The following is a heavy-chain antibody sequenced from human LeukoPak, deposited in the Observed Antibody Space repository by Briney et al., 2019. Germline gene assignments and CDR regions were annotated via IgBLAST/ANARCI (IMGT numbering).Heavy chain of an antibody. D-gene: IGHD6-13*01. Sequence: SETLSLTCTVSGGSISSGGYYWGWIRQPPGKGLEWIGSIYYSGSTYYNPSLKSRVTISVDTSKNQFSLKLRSVIAADTAVYYCARHAASSSWYEEDYWGQGTLVTVSS. CDR1: GGSISSGGYY. J-gene: IGHJ4*02. V-gene: IGHV4-39*01. CDR3: ARHAASSSWYEEDY. CDR2: IYYSGST.